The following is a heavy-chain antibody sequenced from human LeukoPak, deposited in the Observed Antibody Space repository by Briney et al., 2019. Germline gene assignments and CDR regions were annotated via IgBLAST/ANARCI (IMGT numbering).Heavy chain of an antibody. CDR1: GFTFSSYW. CDR3: ARGKEVAVVVAAAFDY. Sequence: PGGSLRLSCAGSGFTFSSYWMHWVRQAPGKGLVWVARINTDGSSTIYADSVEGRFTISRDNAKNTLSLQMNSLRAEDTAVYYCARGKEVAVVVAAAFDYWGQGTLATVSS. CDR2: INTDGSST. J-gene: IGHJ4*02. V-gene: IGHV3-74*01. D-gene: IGHD2-15*01.